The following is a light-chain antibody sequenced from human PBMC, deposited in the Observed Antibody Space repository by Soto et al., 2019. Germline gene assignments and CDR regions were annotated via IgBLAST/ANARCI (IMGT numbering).Light chain of an antibody. V-gene: IGLV1-44*01. J-gene: IGLJ2*01. CDR1: SYNIGTNT. CDR2: NNN. CDR3: AAWDDSLPGVL. Sequence: QSVLTQPPSASGTPGQRVTISCSGSSYNIGTNTVNWYKELPGTAPTLLIYNNNQRPSGVPDRFSGSKSGTSASLAISGLQSEDEADYDCAAWDDSLPGVLFGGVTKLTVL.